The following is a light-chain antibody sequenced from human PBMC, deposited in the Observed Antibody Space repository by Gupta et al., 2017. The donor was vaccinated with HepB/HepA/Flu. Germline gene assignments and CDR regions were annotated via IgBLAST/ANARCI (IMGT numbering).Light chain of an antibody. V-gene: IGKV2D-26*03. J-gene: IGKJ2*02. CDR1: QSLLHSDGYTY. CDR3: MQEPQDPLRCT. Sequence: EIVMTQTPLSLSITPGEQASMSCRSSQSLLHSDGYTYLYWFLQKARPGSTLLIYEVSNRFAGVTDRFSGSGEGTDFTLKISRGEAEDFGVYYCMQEPQDPLRCTFGQGTKVEIK. CDR2: EVS.